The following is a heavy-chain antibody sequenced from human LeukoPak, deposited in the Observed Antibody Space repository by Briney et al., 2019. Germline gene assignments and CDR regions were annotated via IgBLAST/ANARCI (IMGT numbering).Heavy chain of an antibody. V-gene: IGHV4-4*09. CDR3: ARHIQHYYGSGSYLDV. J-gene: IGHJ6*04. CDR2: IYASGST. D-gene: IGHD3-10*01. CDR1: GGSISSYY. Sequence: SETLSLTCTVSGGSISSYYWSWIRQPSGEGLEWIGYIYASGSTNYNPSLKTRVTISVDTSKNQFSLKLSSVTAADTAVYYCARHIQHYYGSGSYLDVWGKGTTVTVSS.